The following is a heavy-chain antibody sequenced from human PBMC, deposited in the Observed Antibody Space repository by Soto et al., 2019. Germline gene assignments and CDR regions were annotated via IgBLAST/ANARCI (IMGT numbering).Heavy chain of an antibody. CDR3: TRAGSDPGNFYISNYYAMDV. CDR1: XFSVSSDY. J-gene: IGHJ6*02. CDR2: IYSGGDT. Sequence: SLRLSCAASXFSVSSDYMSWVRQAPGKGLEWVSLIYSGGDTYYADSVKGRFTISRDISSNTIYLHMTSLRADDTAIYYCTRAGSDPGNFYISNYYAMDVWGRGTTVTVSS. V-gene: IGHV3-53*01. D-gene: IGHD3-10*01.